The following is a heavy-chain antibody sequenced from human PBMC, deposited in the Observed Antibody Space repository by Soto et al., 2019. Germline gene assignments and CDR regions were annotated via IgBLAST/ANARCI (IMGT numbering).Heavy chain of an antibody. CDR3: ARFPGGIVATSGIPWFDP. Sequence: QVQLQQWGAGLLKPSETLSLTCAVYGGSFSGYYWSWIRQPPGKGLEWIGEINHSGSTNYNPSLKSRVTISVDTSKNQFSLKLSSVTAADTAVYYCARFPGGIVATSGIPWFDPWGQGTLVTVSS. J-gene: IGHJ5*02. CDR1: GGSFSGYY. V-gene: IGHV4-34*01. D-gene: IGHD5-12*01. CDR2: INHSGST.